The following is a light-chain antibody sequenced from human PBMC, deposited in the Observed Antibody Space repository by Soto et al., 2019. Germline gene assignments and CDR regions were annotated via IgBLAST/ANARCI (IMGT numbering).Light chain of an antibody. Sequence: EIVMTQSPATLSVSPGARATLSCRASQFVSSTYLAWYQQRPGQAPRLLIYGASSRATGIPDRFSGSGSGTDFTLTISRLEPEDFAVYYCQQYGSSLITFGQGTRLEIK. J-gene: IGKJ5*01. CDR2: GAS. CDR3: QQYGSSLIT. CDR1: QFVSSTY. V-gene: IGKV3-20*01.